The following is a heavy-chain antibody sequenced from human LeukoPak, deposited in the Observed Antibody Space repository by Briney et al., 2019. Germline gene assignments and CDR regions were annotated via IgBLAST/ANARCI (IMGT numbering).Heavy chain of an antibody. CDR2: INPSGGST. D-gene: IGHD3-22*01. CDR3: ARSRYYYDSSGYYYVGGTGFDY. Sequence: ASVKVSCKASGYTFTSYYMHWVRQAPGQGLEWMGIINPSGGSTSYAQKFQGRVTTTRDMSTSTVYMELSSLRSEDTAVYYCARSRYYYDSSGYYYVGGTGFDYWGQGTLVTVSS. J-gene: IGHJ4*02. CDR1: GYTFTSYY. V-gene: IGHV1-46*01.